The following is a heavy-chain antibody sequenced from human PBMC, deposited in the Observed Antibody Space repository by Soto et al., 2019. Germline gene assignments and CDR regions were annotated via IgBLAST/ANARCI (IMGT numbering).Heavy chain of an antibody. CDR1: GFTFSSYG. V-gene: IGHV3-30*03. Sequence: GGSLILSCAASGFTFSSYGMHSVRQAPCTVLEWVAVISYDGSNKYYADSVKGRFTIARDNSKNTLYLQMNSLRAEDTAVYYCATNDWFLDYYYYYGMDVWGQGTTVTVSS. D-gene: IGHD3-9*01. CDR3: ATNDWFLDYYYYYGMDV. J-gene: IGHJ6*02. CDR2: ISYDGSNK.